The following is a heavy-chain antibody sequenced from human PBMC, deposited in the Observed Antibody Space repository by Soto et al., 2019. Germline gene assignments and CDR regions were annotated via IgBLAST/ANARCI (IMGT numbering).Heavy chain of an antibody. J-gene: IGHJ6*02. CDR3: ASDPRYYDLWSGTLYYYYGMDV. Sequence: QVQLVQAGAEGKKPGASVKVSCKASGYTFTGYYMHWVRQAPGQGLEWMVWINPNRGGTNYAQKFQGRVTMTRDTSISTSYMELSRLRSDETAVDYCASDPRYYDLWSGTLYYYYGMDVWGQGTTLTVSS. CDR1: GYTFTGYY. V-gene: IGHV1-2*02. CDR2: INPNRGGT. D-gene: IGHD3-3*01.